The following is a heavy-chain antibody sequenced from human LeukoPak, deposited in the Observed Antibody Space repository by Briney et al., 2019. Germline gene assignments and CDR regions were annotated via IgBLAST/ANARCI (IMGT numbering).Heavy chain of an antibody. J-gene: IGHJ4*02. CDR2: ISGSGGST. CDR3: AKEYDYVWGSYRSPHYFDY. V-gene: IGHV3-23*01. Sequence: PGGSLRLSCAASGFTFSSYAMSWVHQAPGKGLEWVSAISGSGGSTYYADSVKGRFTISRDNSKNTPYLQMNSLRAEDTAVYYCAKEYDYVWGSYRSPHYFDYWGQGTLVTVSS. D-gene: IGHD3-16*02. CDR1: GFTFSSYA.